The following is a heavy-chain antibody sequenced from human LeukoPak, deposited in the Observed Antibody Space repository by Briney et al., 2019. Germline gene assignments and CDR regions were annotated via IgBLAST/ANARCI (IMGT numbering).Heavy chain of an antibody. D-gene: IGHD6-6*01. J-gene: IGHJ4*02. CDR3: ARSVVRLITVDF. Sequence: SQTLSLTCVISGDSVSTNTAAWNWIRQSPSRGLEWLGRTQYRSKWYNSYAPSVKSRIIINPDTSKNQFSLHLSSVTPEDSAVYYCARSVVRLITVDFWGQGTLVTVSS. CDR1: GDSVSTNTAA. CDR2: TQYRSKWYN. V-gene: IGHV6-1*01.